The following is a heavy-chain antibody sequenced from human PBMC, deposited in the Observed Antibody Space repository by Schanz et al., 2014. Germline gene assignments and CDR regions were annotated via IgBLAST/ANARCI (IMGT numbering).Heavy chain of an antibody. J-gene: IGHJ4*02. CDR2: INPNSGPT. V-gene: IGHV1-2*02. CDR3: ARVTTGYDS. D-gene: IGHD5-12*01. Sequence: QVQLVQSGAEVKKPGASVKVSCKASGYTFTVYYMHWVRQAPGQGLEWLGWINPNSGPTSSAQKFQGRVTMPRDTSTSTVYMQLSSLTSADTAIYYCARVTTGYDSWGQGTLVTVSS. CDR1: GYTFTVYY.